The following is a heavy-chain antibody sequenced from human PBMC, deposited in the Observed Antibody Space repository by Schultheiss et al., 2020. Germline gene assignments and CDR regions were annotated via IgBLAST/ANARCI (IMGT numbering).Heavy chain of an antibody. D-gene: IGHD6-13*01. CDR2: IYTSGST. CDR3: ARVKGGAAAGNYYYYGMDV. V-gene: IGHV4-61*02. CDR1: GGSISSGSYY. J-gene: IGHJ6*02. Sequence: LRLSCTVSGGSISSGSYYWSWIRQPAGKGLEWIGRIYTSGSTNYNPSLKSRVTISVDTSKNQFSLKLSSVTAADTAVYYCARVKGGAAAGNYYYYGMDVWDQGTTVTVSS.